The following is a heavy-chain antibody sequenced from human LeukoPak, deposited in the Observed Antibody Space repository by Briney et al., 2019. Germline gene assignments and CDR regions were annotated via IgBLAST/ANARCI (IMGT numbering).Heavy chain of an antibody. CDR2: VYYSGST. D-gene: IGHD5-24*01. V-gene: IGHV4-59*01. J-gene: IGHJ4*02. CDR1: ARSISRYS. CDR3: ARDPDGYNQYYFDY. Sequence: SQTLSLTCPVSARSISRYSWSSIRQPPGNGLEWLVYVYYSGSTNYNPSLKSRVTISVDTSKTHFSLKLSSVTAADTAVYYCARDPDGYNQYYFDYWGQGTLVTVSS.